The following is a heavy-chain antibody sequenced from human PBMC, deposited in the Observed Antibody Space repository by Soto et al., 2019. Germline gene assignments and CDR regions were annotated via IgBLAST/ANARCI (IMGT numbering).Heavy chain of an antibody. D-gene: IGHD6-6*01. CDR2: ISGSGDST. V-gene: IGHV3-23*01. CDR3: AKDWFIADRYDYYYGLDV. Sequence: HPGGSLRLSCAASGFTFSTYAMSWVRQAPGKGLEWVSVISGSGDSTYSADSVRGRFTSSRDNSKNILYLQMDNLRAEDTAIYYCAKDWFIADRYDYYYGLDVWGQGTTVTVSS. CDR1: GFTFSTYA. J-gene: IGHJ6*02.